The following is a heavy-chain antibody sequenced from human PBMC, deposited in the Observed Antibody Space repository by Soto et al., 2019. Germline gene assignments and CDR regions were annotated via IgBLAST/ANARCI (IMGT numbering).Heavy chain of an antibody. CDR1: GFSLNTGGVG. Sequence: ITLKESGPTLVKPTQTLTLTCTFSGFSLNTGGVGVGWVRQPRGKAMEWLALIYWDDDERYRPSLRSRLNITKDTIKNPVVLTMTNMDPEDTATYYCVRNWRYYGGDYYYGIDAWGPGTTVTVSS. CDR2: IYWDDDE. J-gene: IGHJ6*02. CDR3: VRNWRYYGGDYYYGIDA. V-gene: IGHV2-5*02. D-gene: IGHD3-10*01.